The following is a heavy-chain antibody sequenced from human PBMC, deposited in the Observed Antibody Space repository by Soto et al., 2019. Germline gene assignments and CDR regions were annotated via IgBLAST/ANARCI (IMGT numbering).Heavy chain of an antibody. CDR2: ITPILGTA. D-gene: IGHD3-16*01. CDR1: GGTFGGFS. J-gene: IGHJ4*02. CDR3: ARDRGEPVG. V-gene: IGHV1-69*08. Sequence: QVQLVQSGAEVQNPGSSVKVSCKTSGGTFGGFSINWVRQAPGQGLEWMGRITPILGTATYAQKFQGRVTITADKSTSTAYMELNSLRFDDTAVYYCARDRGEPVGWGQGALVTVSS.